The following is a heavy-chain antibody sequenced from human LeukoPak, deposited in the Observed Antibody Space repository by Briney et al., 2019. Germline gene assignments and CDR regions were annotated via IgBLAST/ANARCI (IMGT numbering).Heavy chain of an antibody. CDR3: AKDHLYNWNDLGVLDY. Sequence: QPGRSLRLSCAASGFTFSSYGMHWVRQAPGKGLEWVAVISYDGSNKYYADSVKGRFTISRDNSKNTLYLQMNSLRAEDTAVYYCAKDHLYNWNDLGVLDYWGQGTLVTVSS. CDR1: GFTFSSYG. CDR2: ISYDGSNK. V-gene: IGHV3-30*18. D-gene: IGHD1-1*01. J-gene: IGHJ4*02.